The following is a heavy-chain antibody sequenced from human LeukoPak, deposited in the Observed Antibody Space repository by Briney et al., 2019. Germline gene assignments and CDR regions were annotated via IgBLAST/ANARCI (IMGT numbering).Heavy chain of an antibody. D-gene: IGHD2-15*01. CDR2: IIPIFGTA. V-gene: IGHV1-69*13. CDR1: AGTFSSYA. J-gene: IGHJ3*02. CDR3: ARVCSGGSCYLRDAFDI. Sequence: SVKVSCKASAGTFSSYAISWVRQAPGQGLEWMGGIIPIFGTANYAQEFQGRVTITADESTSTAYMELSSLRSEDTAVYYCARVCSGGSCYLRDAFDIWGQGTMVTVSS.